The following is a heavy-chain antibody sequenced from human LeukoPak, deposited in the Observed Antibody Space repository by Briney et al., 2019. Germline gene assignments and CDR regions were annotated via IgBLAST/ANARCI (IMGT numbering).Heavy chain of an antibody. CDR3: AKDGAQYSSGPECDP. CDR1: GLHISGTA. D-gene: IGHD6-19*01. CDR2: ISHDGMNA. V-gene: IGHV3-23*01. Sequence: PGGSLRLTCAASGLHISGTAMSWVRQAPGKGLEWVSAISHDGMNAYYADSVKGRFTISRDNSKKTVSLEMSSLTAADTGVYYCAKDGAQYSSGPECDPRGQGALVTVSP. J-gene: IGHJ5*02.